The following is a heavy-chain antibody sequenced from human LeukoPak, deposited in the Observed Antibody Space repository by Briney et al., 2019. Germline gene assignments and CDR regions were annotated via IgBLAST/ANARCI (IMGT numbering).Heavy chain of an antibody. D-gene: IGHD1-26*01. CDR2: ISYDGSNK. Sequence: GRSLRLSCAASGFTFSSYAMHWVRQAPGKGLEWVAVISYDGSNKYYADSVKGRFTISRDNSKNTLYLQMNSLRAENTAVYYCANRNWELPFDYWGQGTLVTVSS. J-gene: IGHJ4*02. CDR1: GFTFSSYA. V-gene: IGHV3-30-3*01. CDR3: ANRNWELPFDY.